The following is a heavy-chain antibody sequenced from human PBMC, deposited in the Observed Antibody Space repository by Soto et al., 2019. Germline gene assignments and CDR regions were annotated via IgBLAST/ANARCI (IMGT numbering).Heavy chain of an antibody. CDR1: GDSVSSNSAA. Sequence: SQTLSLTCAISGDSVSSNSAAWNWIRQSPSRGLEWLGRTYYRSKWYNDYAVSVKSRITINPDTSKNQFSLQLNSVTPEDTAVYYCARDSDGVYSSSSGYYYGMDVWGQGTTVTDSA. CDR3: ARDSDGVYSSSSGYYYGMDV. D-gene: IGHD6-6*01. J-gene: IGHJ6*01. CDR2: TYYRSKWYN. V-gene: IGHV6-1*01.